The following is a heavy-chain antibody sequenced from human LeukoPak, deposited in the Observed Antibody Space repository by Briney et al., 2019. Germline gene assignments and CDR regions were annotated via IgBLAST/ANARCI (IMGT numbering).Heavy chain of an antibody. CDR3: ARGYSGSPHWFDP. CDR2: IYYSGST. D-gene: IGHD1-26*01. J-gene: IGHJ5*02. CDR1: GGSISSYY. Sequence: SETLSLACTVSGGSISSYYWSWIRQPPGKGLEWIGYIYYSGSTNYNPSLKSRVTISVDTSKNQFSLKLSSVTAADTAVYYCARGYSGSPHWFDPWGQGTLVTVSS. V-gene: IGHV4-59*01.